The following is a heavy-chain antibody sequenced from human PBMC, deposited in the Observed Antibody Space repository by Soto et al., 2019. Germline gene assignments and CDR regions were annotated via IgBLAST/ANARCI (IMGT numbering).Heavy chain of an antibody. Sequence: QVQLVQSGAEAKKPGASVKVSCKASGYTFTDSYIHWVRQAPGQGLEWMGWINPNSGGTNYAQRFQDRVTMTRDTSISTAYMDLGRLRSDDTAVYCCARAVSSLLYFFDYWGQGTLVTVSS. CDR3: ARAVSSLLYFFDY. CDR2: INPNSGGT. J-gene: IGHJ4*02. D-gene: IGHD1-20*01. V-gene: IGHV1-2*02. CDR1: GYTFTDSY.